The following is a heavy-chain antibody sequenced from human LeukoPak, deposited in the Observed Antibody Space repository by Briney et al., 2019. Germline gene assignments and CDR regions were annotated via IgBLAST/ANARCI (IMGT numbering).Heavy chain of an antibody. CDR2: INPNSGGT. J-gene: IGHJ4*02. CDR3: ARRAAAGTRGFDY. D-gene: IGHD6-13*01. V-gene: IGHV1-2*02. Sequence: ASVKVSCKASGYTFTGYYMHWVRQAPGQGLKWIGWINPNSGGTNYAQKFQGRVTMTRDTSISTAYMELSRLRSDDTAVYYCARRAAAGTRGFDYWGQGTLVTVSS. CDR1: GYTFTGYY.